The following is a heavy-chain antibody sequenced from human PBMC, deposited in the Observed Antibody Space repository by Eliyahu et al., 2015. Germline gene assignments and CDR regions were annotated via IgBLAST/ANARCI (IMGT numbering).Heavy chain of an antibody. D-gene: IGHD6-19*01. J-gene: IGHJ4*02. CDR1: VDTFRXFG. CDR2: LSGSNGDT. V-gene: IGHV1-18*01. Sequence: VQLVQSGPEVKKPGASVTVXCKASVDTFRXFGIVWVRQAPGQGLXWMGWLSGSNGDTVYAQKFQGRVTMSTDTSSSTAYMDLRRLTSDDTAVYYCARTARVPTAVAGTNYWGQGTLVSVSS. CDR3: ARTARVPTAVAGTNY.